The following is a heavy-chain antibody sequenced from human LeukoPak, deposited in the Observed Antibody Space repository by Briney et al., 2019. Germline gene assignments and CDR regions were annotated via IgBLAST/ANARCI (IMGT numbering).Heavy chain of an antibody. D-gene: IGHD4-23*01. V-gene: IGHV3-74*01. CDR2: INSDGSWT. Sequence: PGGSLRLSCAASGNYWMHWVRQVPGKGLVWVSHINSDGSWTTYADSVKGRSSISRDNAKNTLYLQMNSLRVEDTAVYYCARGRPHGNDYWGQGTLVTVSS. J-gene: IGHJ4*02. CDR3: ARGRPHGNDY. CDR1: GNYW.